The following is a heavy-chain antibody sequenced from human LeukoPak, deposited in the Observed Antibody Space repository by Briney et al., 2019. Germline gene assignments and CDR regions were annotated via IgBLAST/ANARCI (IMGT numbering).Heavy chain of an antibody. CDR3: ARVGGYYYDSLYYYYMDV. V-gene: IGHV3-21*01. CDR1: GFTFSSYA. Sequence: GSLRLSCAASGFTFSSYAMHWVRQAPGKGLEWVSSISSSSSYIYYADSVKGRFTISRDNAKNSLYLQMNSLRAEDTAVYYCARVGGYYYDSLYYYYMDVWGKGTTVTVSS. D-gene: IGHD3-22*01. J-gene: IGHJ6*03. CDR2: ISSSSSYI.